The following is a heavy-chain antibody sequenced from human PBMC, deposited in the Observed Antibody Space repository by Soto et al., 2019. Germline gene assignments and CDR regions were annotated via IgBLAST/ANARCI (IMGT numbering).Heavy chain of an antibody. V-gene: IGHV3-48*01. CDR2: IGGSSGTI. J-gene: IGHJ5*02. Sequence: XXSLRLSFTASGFTFRSYSMHWVLQAPGKGLEWVSYIGGSSGTIYYADSVKGRFTISRDNAKNSLYLQMSSLRAEDTAVYYCAREGLSSNWLNWFDPWGQGTLVTVSS. D-gene: IGHD6-13*01. CDR3: AREGLSSNWLNWFDP. CDR1: GFTFRSYS.